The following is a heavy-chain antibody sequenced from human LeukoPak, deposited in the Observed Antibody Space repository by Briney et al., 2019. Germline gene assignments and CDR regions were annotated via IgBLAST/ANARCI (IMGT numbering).Heavy chain of an antibody. CDR1: GFTFSSYG. CDR3: ARDYSYGFLN. V-gene: IGHV3-30*03. Sequence: GGSLRLSCAASGFTFSSYGMHWVRQAPGKGLEWVAVISYDGSNKYYADSVKGRFTISRDNAKNSLYLQMNSLRAEDTAVYYCARDYSYGFLNWGQGTLVTVSS. J-gene: IGHJ4*02. CDR2: ISYDGSNK. D-gene: IGHD5-18*01.